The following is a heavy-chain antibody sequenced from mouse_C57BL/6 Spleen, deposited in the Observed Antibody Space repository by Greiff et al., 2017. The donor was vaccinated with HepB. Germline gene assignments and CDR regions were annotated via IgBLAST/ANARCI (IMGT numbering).Heavy chain of an antibody. J-gene: IGHJ3*01. CDR3: ARDEENYSNYFFAY. D-gene: IGHD2-5*01. CDR1: GFTFSSYA. V-gene: IGHV5-4*01. CDR2: ISDGGSYT. Sequence: EVMLVESGGGLVKPGGSLKLSCAASGFTFSSYAMSWVRQTPEKRLEWVATISDGGSYTYYPDNVKGRFTISRDNAKNNLYLQMSHLKSEDTAMYYCARDEENYSNYFFAYWGQGTLVTVSA.